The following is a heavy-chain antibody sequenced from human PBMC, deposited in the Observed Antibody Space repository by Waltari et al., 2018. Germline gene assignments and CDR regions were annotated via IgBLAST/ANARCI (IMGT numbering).Heavy chain of an antibody. CDR2: IYIGGNT. J-gene: IGHJ4*02. Sequence: EVRLVESGGGLIQPGGFLRLSCCASGFTVNIDFIAWVRQAPGKGLDWVSVIYIGGNTDYADSVKGRFTISRDDSKNMVYLQMNSLRAEDTAVYFCARQYGYTYALGYWGRGTLVTVSS. CDR3: ARQYGYTYALGY. CDR1: GFTVNIDF. V-gene: IGHV3-53*01. D-gene: IGHD5-18*01.